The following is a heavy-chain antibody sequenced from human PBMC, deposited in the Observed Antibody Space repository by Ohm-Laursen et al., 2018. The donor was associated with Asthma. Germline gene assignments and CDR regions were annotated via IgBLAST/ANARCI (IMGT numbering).Heavy chain of an antibody. CDR3: ARGNVEGLL. V-gene: IGHV3-74*01. CDR2: LFPDGRRT. Sequence: SLRLSCSASGFIFSDYFAHWVRQGPGGGLIWISHLFPDGRRTNYADSVRGRFTISRDDAQNTVYLQMHSLRVDDTAVYFCARGNVEGLLWGQGTLVTVSS. CDR1: GFIFSDYF. J-gene: IGHJ4*02.